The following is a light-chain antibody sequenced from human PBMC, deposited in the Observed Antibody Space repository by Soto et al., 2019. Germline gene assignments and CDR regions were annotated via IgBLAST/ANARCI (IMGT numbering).Light chain of an antibody. CDR2: GAS. CDR3: QQYNNCPWRYT. CDR1: QSVSSN. J-gene: IGKJ2*01. V-gene: IGKV3-15*01. Sequence: EIVMTQSPATLSVSPGDSATLSCSASQSVSSNVAWYQQKPGQAPRLLIDGASTRATGIPARFSGSGSGTEFTRTIIRLQYEDFAVYYFQQYNNCPWRYTVGQGTKLQIQ.